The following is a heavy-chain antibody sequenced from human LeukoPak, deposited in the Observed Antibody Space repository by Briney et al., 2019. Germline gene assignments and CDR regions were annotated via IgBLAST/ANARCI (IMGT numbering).Heavy chain of an antibody. CDR2: IYYSGST. CDR1: GGSISSYY. CDR3: ARYLPERMNAMVRGVITTAYYYYMDV. V-gene: IGHV4-59*01. D-gene: IGHD3-10*01. Sequence: PSETLSLTCTVSGGSISSYYWSWIRQPPGKGLEWIGYIYYSGSTNYNPSLKSRVTISVDTSKNQFSLKLSSVTAADTAVYYCARYLPERMNAMVRGVITTAYYYYMDVWGKGTTVTISS. J-gene: IGHJ6*03.